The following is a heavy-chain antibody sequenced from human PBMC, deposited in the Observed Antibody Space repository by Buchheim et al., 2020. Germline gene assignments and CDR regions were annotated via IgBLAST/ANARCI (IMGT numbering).Heavy chain of an antibody. CDR2: IRSKANSYAT. V-gene: IGHV3-73*01. CDR3: TRLGGRDDYYYGMDV. D-gene: IGHD3-3*01. J-gene: IGHJ6*02. Sequence: EVQLVESGGGLVQPGGSLKLSCAASGFTFSGSAMHWVRQASGKGLEWVGRIRSKANSYATAYAASVKGRFTISRDDSQNTAYLQMNSLKTEDTAVYYCTRLGGRDDYYYGMDVWGQGTT. CDR1: GFTFSGSA.